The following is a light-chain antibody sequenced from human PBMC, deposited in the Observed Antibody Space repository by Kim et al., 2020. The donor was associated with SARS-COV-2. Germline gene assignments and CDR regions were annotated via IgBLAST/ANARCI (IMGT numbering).Light chain of an antibody. CDR1: SSDVGDYNY. V-gene: IGLV2-14*03. Sequence: QSALTQPASVSGSPGQSITISCTGTSSDVGDYNYVSWYQQHPGEAPKLMIYDVTNRPSGVSNRFSGSKSGNTASLTISGLQAEDEADYFCTSYTSSSTLNVVFGGGTQLTVL. J-gene: IGLJ2*01. CDR2: DVT. CDR3: TSYTSSSTLNVV.